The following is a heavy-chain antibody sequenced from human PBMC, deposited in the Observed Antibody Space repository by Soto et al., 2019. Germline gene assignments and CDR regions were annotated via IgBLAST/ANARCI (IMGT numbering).Heavy chain of an antibody. J-gene: IGHJ3*02. V-gene: IGHV4-59*01. D-gene: IGHD3-3*01. CDR1: GGSISSYY. CDR3: ARGGGVWSGYYDAFDI. CDR2: IYYSGST. Sequence: PSETLSLTCTVSGGSISSYYWSWIRQPPGKGLEWIGYIYYSGSTNYNPSLKSRVTISVDTSKNQFSLKLSSVTAADTAVYYCARGGGVWSGYYDAFDIWGQGTMVTVS.